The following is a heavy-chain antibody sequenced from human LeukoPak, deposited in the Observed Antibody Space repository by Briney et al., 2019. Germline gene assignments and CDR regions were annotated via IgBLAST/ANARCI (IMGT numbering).Heavy chain of an antibody. D-gene: IGHD5-18*01. CDR3: ARDQRYNYGYGGDY. CDR1: GFTFSSYA. Sequence: PGGSLRLSCAASGFTFSSYAMSWVRQAPGKGLEWVSAISGSGGSTYYADSVKGRFTISRDNAKNSLYLQMNSLRDEDTAVYYCARDQRYNYGYGGDYWGQGTLVTVSS. CDR2: ISGSGGST. J-gene: IGHJ4*02. V-gene: IGHV3-23*01.